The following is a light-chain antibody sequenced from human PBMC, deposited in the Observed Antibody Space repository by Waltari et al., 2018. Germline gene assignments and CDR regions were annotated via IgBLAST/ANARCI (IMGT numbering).Light chain of an antibody. CDR3: SSYVANNNPV. CDR1: SSDVGGYTF. CDR2: EGS. J-gene: IGLJ2*01. Sequence: QSALTQPPSASGPPGQSVTISCTGTSSDVGGYTFVSWYQHHPGKAPRLIIYEGSERPSGVPDRFSGSKSGNTASLTVSGLQAEDEADYYCSSYVANNNPVFGGGTKLTVL. V-gene: IGLV2-8*01.